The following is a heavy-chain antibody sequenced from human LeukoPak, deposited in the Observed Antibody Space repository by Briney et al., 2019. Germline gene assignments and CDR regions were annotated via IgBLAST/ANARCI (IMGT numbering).Heavy chain of an antibody. Sequence: GGSLRLSCAASGFTFSSYWMSWVRQAPGKGLEWVANIKQDGSEKSYVDSVKGRFTISRDNAKNSLYLQMNSLRAEDTAVYYCAKDTKGVDDFHFQHWGQGTLVTVSS. D-gene: IGHD3-3*01. CDR3: AKDTKGVDDFHFQH. CDR2: IKQDGSEK. CDR1: GFTFSSYW. V-gene: IGHV3-7*03. J-gene: IGHJ1*01.